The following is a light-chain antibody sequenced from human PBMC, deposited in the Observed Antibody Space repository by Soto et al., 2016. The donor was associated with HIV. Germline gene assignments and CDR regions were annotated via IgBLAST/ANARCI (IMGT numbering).Light chain of an antibody. CDR2: QDN. CDR3: QAWDSSTFXV. V-gene: IGLV3-1*01. CDR1: KLGDKY. J-gene: IGLJ1*01. Sequence: SYELTQPPSVSVSPGQTANITCSGDKLGDKYACWYQQKPGQSPVLVIYQDNKRPSGIPERFSGSNSGNTATLTISGTQAMDEADYYCQAWDSSTFXVLGTGTKVTVL.